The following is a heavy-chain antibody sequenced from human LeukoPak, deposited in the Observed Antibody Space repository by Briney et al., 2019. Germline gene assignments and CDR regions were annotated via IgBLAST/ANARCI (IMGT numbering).Heavy chain of an antibody. J-gene: IGHJ3*02. V-gene: IGHV1-2*02. CDR1: GYTFTGYY. Sequence: GASVKVSCKASGYTFTGYYMHWVRQAPGQGLEWMGWINPNSGGTNYAQTFQGRVTMTRDTSISTAYMELSRLRSDDTAVYYCASLEYGSGSYYRDDAFDIWGQGTMVTVSS. CDR2: INPNSGGT. CDR3: ASLEYGSGSYYRDDAFDI. D-gene: IGHD3-10*01.